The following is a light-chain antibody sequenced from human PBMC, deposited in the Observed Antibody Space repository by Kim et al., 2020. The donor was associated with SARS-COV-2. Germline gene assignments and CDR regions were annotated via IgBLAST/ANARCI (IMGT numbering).Light chain of an antibody. V-gene: IGKV1-6*01. CDR2: AAS. CDR3: LVDDNYPLT. Sequence: AIQMTQSPSSLSASVGDRVTITCLASQAIKNDLGWYQQKPGKAPKLLIFAASSLQRGVPSRFSGSGYGTDFTLTISSLQPEDFATYYCLVDDNYPLTFGGGTKVDIK. J-gene: IGKJ4*01. CDR1: QAIKND.